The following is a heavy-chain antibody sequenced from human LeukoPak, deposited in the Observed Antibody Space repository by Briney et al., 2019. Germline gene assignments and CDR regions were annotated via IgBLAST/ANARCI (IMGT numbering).Heavy chain of an antibody. D-gene: IGHD7-27*01. V-gene: IGHV3-7*01. J-gene: IGHJ4*02. Sequence: GGSLRLSCAASGFSLSNYWMNWVRRAPGKGLEWVANIKQDGSEKNYVDSVKGRFSISRDNAKNSLILQMNSLRDEDTAVYYCARGVWAPFDSWGQGTLVSVSS. CDR1: GFSLSNYW. CDR3: ARGVWAPFDS. CDR2: IKQDGSEK.